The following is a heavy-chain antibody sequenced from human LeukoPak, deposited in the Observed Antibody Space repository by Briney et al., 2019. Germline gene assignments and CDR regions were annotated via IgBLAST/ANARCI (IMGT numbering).Heavy chain of an antibody. J-gene: IGHJ4*02. Sequence: PGGSLRLSCADSGFTFSNYAMSWVRQAPGKGLKWVSAVSASGGTTYYADSVKGRFTISRDNSKNALYLQMNSLRAEDTAVYYCAKVARGYNYASLDYWGQGTLVTVSS. CDR2: VSASGGTT. CDR3: AKVARGYNYASLDY. V-gene: IGHV3-23*01. CDR1: GFTFSNYA. D-gene: IGHD5-18*01.